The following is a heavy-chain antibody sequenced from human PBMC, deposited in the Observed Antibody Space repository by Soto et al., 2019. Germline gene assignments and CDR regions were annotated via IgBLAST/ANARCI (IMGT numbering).Heavy chain of an antibody. CDR1: GYSFSSYG. V-gene: IGHV1-18*01. CDR3: ASDRLRGYDSSGFYS. D-gene: IGHD3-22*01. Sequence: QVQLVQSGAELRKPGASVKVSCKASGYSFSSYGINWVRQAPGQGLEWMGWINTYNGNRNYAQKFEDRVTMTTATSTNTVYMDLRSLKSDDTAIYYCASDRLRGYDSSGFYSWGQGTLVTVSS. J-gene: IGHJ4*02. CDR2: INTYNGNR.